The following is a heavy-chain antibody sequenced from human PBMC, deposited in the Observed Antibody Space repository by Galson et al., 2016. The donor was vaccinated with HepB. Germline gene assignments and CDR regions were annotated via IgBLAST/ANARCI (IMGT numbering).Heavy chain of an antibody. V-gene: IGHV4-59*01. CDR1: GGSISSYY. CDR3: ASSVYYARLRDAFDL. Sequence: SETLSLTCTVSGGSISSYYWSWIRQPPGKGLEWIGYIYYSGSTNYNPSLKSRVTTSVDTSKNQVSLKLSSVTAADTAVYYCASSVYYARLRDAFDLWGRGTMVTVSS. J-gene: IGHJ3*01. D-gene: IGHD3-10*01. CDR2: IYYSGST.